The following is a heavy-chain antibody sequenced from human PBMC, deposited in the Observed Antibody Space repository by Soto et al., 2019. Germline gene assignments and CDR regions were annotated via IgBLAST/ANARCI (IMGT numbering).Heavy chain of an antibody. V-gene: IGHV4-31*03. Sequence: SETLSLTCTVSGGSISSGDCYWTWIRQHPGTGLEWIGYIYYSGNAYYNPSLKSRVTISVDTSRSQFSLKLSSVTAADTAVYYCARTFYYGSGTSDYWGQGTLVTVSS. CDR2: IYYSGNA. CDR1: GGSISSGDCY. J-gene: IGHJ4*02. CDR3: ARTFYYGSGTSDY. D-gene: IGHD3-10*01.